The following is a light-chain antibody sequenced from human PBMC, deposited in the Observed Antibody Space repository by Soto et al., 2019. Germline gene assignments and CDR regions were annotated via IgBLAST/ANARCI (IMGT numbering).Light chain of an antibody. J-gene: IGLJ2*01. CDR3: SSYTSSSTLDVV. V-gene: IGLV2-14*01. CDR2: DVS. CDR1: SSDVGGYNY. Sequence: QSALTQPASVSGSPGQSITISCTGTSSDVGGYNYVSWYQQHPGKAPKLMMYDVSNRTSGVSTRFSGSKSGNTDSLTISGLQAEDEADYYCSSYTSSSTLDVVFGGGTKLTVL.